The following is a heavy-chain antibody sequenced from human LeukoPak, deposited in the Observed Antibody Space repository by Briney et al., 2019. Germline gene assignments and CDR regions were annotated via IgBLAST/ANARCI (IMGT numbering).Heavy chain of an antibody. CDR2: ISGSGGST. D-gene: IGHD2-2*01. Sequence: GGSLRLSSAASGFTFSSYAMSWVRQAPGKGLEWVSAISGSGGSTYYADSVKGRFTISRDNSKNTLYLQMNSLRAEDTAVYYCAKDGVPATAPSDYWGQGTLVTVSS. CDR3: AKDGVPATAPSDY. CDR1: GFTFSSYA. J-gene: IGHJ4*02. V-gene: IGHV3-23*01.